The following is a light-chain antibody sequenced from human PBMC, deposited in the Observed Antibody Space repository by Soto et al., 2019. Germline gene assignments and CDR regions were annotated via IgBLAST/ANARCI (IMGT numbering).Light chain of an antibody. CDR2: AAY. J-gene: IGKJ1*01. CDR1: QSVTSTY. V-gene: IGKV3-20*01. Sequence: EMWLTQSPGTLSLSQGERATLSCRASQSVTSTYLAWYQQRPGQAPRLLIYAAYSRATGIPDRFRGSGSGTDLTLTISRLEPEDFALYYCQHYGSSPQTFGQGTKVDIK. CDR3: QHYGSSPQT.